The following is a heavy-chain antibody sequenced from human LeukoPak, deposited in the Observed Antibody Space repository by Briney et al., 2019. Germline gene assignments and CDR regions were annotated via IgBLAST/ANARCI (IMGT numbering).Heavy chain of an antibody. Sequence: PGGSLRLSCAASAFTFSTYNMNWVRQAPGNGLEWIGSIYYSGSTYYNPSLKSRVTISVDTSKTQFSLKLSSVTAADTAVYYCARVSRWNDWEFEGWGQGTLVTVSS. CDR1: AFTFSTYN. D-gene: IGHD1-1*01. J-gene: IGHJ4*02. V-gene: IGHV4-39*07. CDR2: IYYSGST. CDR3: ARVSRWNDWEFEG.